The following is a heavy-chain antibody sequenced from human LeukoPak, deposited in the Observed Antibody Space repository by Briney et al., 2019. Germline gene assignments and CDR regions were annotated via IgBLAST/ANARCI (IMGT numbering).Heavy chain of an antibody. V-gene: IGHV1-46*01. D-gene: IGHD4-17*01. CDR3: ARVGGAGGLTNDYGDYAYFDY. CDR1: GYTFTSYY. J-gene: IGHJ4*02. CDR2: INPSGGST. Sequence: GASVKVSCKASGYTFTSYYMHWVRQAPGQGLEWMGIINPSGGSTSYAQKFQGRVTMTRDTSTSTVYMELSSLRSEDTAVYYCARVGGAGGLTNDYGDYAYFDYWGQGTLVTVSS.